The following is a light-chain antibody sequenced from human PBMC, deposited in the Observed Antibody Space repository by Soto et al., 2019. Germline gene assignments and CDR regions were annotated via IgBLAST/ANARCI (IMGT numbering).Light chain of an antibody. CDR1: QSVSSY. V-gene: IGKV3-11*01. CDR2: DAS. Sequence: EIVLTQSTATLSLSPGERATLSCRASQSVSSYLGWYQQKPGQAPRLLIYDASNRATGIPARFSGSGSGTDFTLTISSLEPEDFAVYYCQQRSNWPPTFGQGTKLEIK. J-gene: IGKJ2*01. CDR3: QQRSNWPPT.